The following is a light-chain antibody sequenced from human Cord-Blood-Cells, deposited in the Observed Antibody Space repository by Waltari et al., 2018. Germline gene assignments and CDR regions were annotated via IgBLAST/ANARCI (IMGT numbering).Light chain of an antibody. Sequence: DIQKTQSPSSLSASVGDRFTITCQASQDIRNYLNWYQPKPGKAPKRLIYDASNLETGVPSRFSGRGSETDVTFTISSMQPEDIAIYYCQQYHNLPFTFGPGPKVDLK. CDR3: QQYHNLPFT. V-gene: IGKV1-33*01. CDR1: QDIRNY. J-gene: IGKJ3*01. CDR2: DAS.